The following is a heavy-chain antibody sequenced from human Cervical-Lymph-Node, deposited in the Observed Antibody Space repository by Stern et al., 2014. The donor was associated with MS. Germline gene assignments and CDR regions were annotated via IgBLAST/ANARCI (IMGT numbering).Heavy chain of an antibody. CDR3: VRGGWDLNWFDP. CDR1: GGSFSGSF. D-gene: IGHD6-19*01. V-gene: IGHV4-34*01. CDR2: VNNDVST. Sequence: QVQLQQWGAGLLKPSETLSLTCAVYGGSFSGSFWSWIRQPPGKGLEWIGDVNNDVSTNYNPSLKSRVTISLHTSKNQSSLNMASVTAADTAMYYCVRGGWDLNWFDPWGQGTLVTVSS. J-gene: IGHJ5*02.